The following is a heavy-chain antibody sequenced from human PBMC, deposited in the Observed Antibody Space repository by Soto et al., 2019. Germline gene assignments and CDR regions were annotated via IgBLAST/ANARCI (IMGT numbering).Heavy chain of an antibody. CDR1: GGSISSYY. Sequence: SETLSLTCTVSGGSISSYYWSWIRQPPVNGLEWIGYIYYSGSTNYNPSLKSRVTISVDTSKNQFSLKLSSVTAADTAVYYCARGVCSGGSCYSNWFDPWGQGTLVTVSS. J-gene: IGHJ5*02. CDR3: ARGVCSGGSCYSNWFDP. D-gene: IGHD2-15*01. V-gene: IGHV4-59*01. CDR2: IYYSGST.